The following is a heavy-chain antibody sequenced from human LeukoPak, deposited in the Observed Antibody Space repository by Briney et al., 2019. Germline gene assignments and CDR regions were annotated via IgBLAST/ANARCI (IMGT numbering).Heavy chain of an antibody. Sequence: GGSLRLSCGASGFSFSSNWMSWVRQAPGKGLEWVSAISGSGASTYYADSVKGRFTISRDNSKNTLYLQMNSLRAEDTAVYYCAKDSPFGMIKGYFDYWGQGTLVTVSS. D-gene: IGHD3-16*01. CDR2: ISGSGAST. CDR3: AKDSPFGMIKGYFDY. J-gene: IGHJ4*02. V-gene: IGHV3-23*01. CDR1: GFSFSSNW.